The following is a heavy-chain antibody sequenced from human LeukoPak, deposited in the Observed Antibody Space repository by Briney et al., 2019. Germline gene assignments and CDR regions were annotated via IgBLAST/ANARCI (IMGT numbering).Heavy chain of an antibody. CDR1: GYSISSGYY. J-gene: IGHJ3*02. D-gene: IGHD3-10*01. CDR2: IYHSGNT. Sequence: TASETLSLTCTVSGYSISSGYYWAWIRQPPGKGLQWIGNIYHSGNTYYNPSLKSRVSISVDTSKNQFSLRLNSVTAADTAVYYCAKSNGYGLVDIWGQGTMVTVSS. V-gene: IGHV4-38-2*02. CDR3: AKSNGYGLVDI.